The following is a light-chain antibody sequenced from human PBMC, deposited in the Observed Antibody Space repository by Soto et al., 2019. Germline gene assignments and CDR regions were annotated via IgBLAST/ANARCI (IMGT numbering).Light chain of an antibody. CDR1: SGHSSYA. J-gene: IGLJ3*02. CDR3: QTWGPGLLV. CDR2: LNSDGSH. V-gene: IGLV4-69*01. Sequence: QLVLTQSPSASASLGASVTITCTLSSGHSSYAIAWHQQQPEKGPRYLMKLNSDGSHSKGDGIPDRFSGSSSGAERDLTSFSLQAEDEADYYCQTWGPGLLVFGGGTKLTVL.